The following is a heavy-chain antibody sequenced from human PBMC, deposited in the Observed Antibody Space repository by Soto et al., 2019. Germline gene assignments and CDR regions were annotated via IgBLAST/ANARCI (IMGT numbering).Heavy chain of an antibody. D-gene: IGHD4-17*01. Sequence: SETLSLTCSVSGVSISSYYWSWIRQPPGKGLEWIGYIYYSGSTKYNPSLKSRVTISVDTSKNRFSLRLSSATAADTAVYYCASTYGDYGRDHYYFYMDVWGKGTTVTVSS. J-gene: IGHJ6*03. CDR2: IYYSGST. CDR3: ASTYGDYGRDHYYFYMDV. CDR1: GVSISSYY. V-gene: IGHV4-59*08.